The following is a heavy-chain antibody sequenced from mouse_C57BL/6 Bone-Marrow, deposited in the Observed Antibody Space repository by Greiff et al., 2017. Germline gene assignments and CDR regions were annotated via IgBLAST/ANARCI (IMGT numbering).Heavy chain of an antibody. Sequence: QVQLQQPGAELVKPGASVKLSCKASGYTFTSYWMHWVKQRPGQGLEWIGMIHPNSGSTNYNEKFKSKATLTVDKSSSTAYMQLSSLTSEDSAVYYVARNYSNYFYAMDYWGQGTSVTVSS. D-gene: IGHD2-5*01. CDR3: ARNYSNYFYAMDY. V-gene: IGHV1-64*01. J-gene: IGHJ4*01. CDR1: GYTFTSYW. CDR2: IHPNSGST.